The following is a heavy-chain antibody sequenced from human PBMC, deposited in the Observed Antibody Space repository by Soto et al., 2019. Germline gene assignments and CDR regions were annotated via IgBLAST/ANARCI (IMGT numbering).Heavy chain of an antibody. D-gene: IGHD3-16*01. CDR1: GFTFSSYS. V-gene: IGHV3-21*01. CDR3: ARAARLRDDAFDI. CDR2: ISSSSSYI. Sequence: EVQLVESGGGLVQPGGSLRLSCAASGFTFSSYSMNWVRQAPGKGLEWVSSISSSSSYIYYADSVKGRFTISRDNAKNSLYLQMNSLRAEDTAVYYCARAARLRDDAFDIWGQGTMVTVSS. J-gene: IGHJ3*02.